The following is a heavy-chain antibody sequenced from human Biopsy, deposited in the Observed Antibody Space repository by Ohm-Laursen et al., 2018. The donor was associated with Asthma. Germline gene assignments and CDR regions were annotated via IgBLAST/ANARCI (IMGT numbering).Heavy chain of an antibody. V-gene: IGHV3-30*01. Sequence: SLRLSCAATGFSFSNFAIHWVRQAPGKGLEWVGVISKDASTQDYADSVKGRFTMARDDSKNTLDLQMNSLREEDTAVYYCVRDGTDDAFDIWGQGTVVSVSS. CDR2: ISKDASTQ. CDR3: VRDGTDDAFDI. J-gene: IGHJ3*02. CDR1: GFSFSNFA. D-gene: IGHD1-1*01.